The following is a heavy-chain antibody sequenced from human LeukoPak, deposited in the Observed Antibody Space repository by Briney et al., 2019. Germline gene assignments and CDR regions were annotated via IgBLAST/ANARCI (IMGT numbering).Heavy chain of an antibody. CDR3: ARHGGLLAVAGSNNWFDP. J-gene: IGHJ5*02. D-gene: IGHD6-19*01. Sequence: SETLSLTCTVSGGSISSYCWGWIRQPPGKGLEWIGSIYYSGSTYYNPSLKSRVTISVDMSKNQFSLKLSSVTAADTAVYYCARHGGLLAVAGSNNWFDPWGQGTLVTVSS. CDR2: IYYSGST. V-gene: IGHV4-39*01. CDR1: GGSISSYC.